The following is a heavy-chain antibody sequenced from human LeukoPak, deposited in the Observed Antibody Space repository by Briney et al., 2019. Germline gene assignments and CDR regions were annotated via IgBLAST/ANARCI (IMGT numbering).Heavy chain of an antibody. CDR1: GFTFSSYS. CDR2: VSGRSNTI. J-gene: IGHJ4*02. CDR3: ARETDGGNMDY. V-gene: IGHV3-48*01. D-gene: IGHD4-23*01. Sequence: GESLRLSCAASGFTFSSYSMNWVRQAPGKGLEWVSYVSGRSNTISYADSVKGRFTNSRDNAKNSLYLQMNSLRAEDTAVYYCARETDGGNMDYWGQGTLVIVSS.